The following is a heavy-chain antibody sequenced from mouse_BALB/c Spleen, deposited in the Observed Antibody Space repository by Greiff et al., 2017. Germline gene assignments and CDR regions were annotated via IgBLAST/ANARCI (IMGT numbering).Heavy chain of an antibody. Sequence: VQLQQSGAELVRSGASVKLSCTASGFNIKDYYMHWVKQRPEQGLEWIGWIDPENGDTEYAPKFQGKATMTADTSSNTAYLQLSSLTSEDTAVYYCNAGYYGSSPDYWGQGTTLTDSS. CDR3: NAGYYGSSPDY. V-gene: IGHV14-4*02. D-gene: IGHD1-1*01. CDR1: GFNIKDYY. CDR2: IDPENGDT. J-gene: IGHJ2*01.